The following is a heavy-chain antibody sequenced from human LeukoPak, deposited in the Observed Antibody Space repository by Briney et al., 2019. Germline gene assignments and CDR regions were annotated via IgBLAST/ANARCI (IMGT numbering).Heavy chain of an antibody. CDR1: GYTFTGYY. V-gene: IGHV1-2*02. J-gene: IGHJ4*02. CDR3: ARVWFGGDPFFDY. D-gene: IGHD3-10*01. Sequence: GASVKVSCKASGYTFTGYYMHWVRQAPGQGLEWMGWINPNSGGTNYAQKFQGRVTMTRDTSISTAYMELSRLRSDDTAVYYCARVWFGGDPFFDYWGQGTLVTVSS. CDR2: INPNSGGT.